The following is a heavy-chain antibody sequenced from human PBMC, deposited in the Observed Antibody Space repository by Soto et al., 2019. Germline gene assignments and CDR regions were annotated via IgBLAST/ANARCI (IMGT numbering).Heavy chain of an antibody. CDR3: ARERGVRGSSSFGY. CDR2: MNPNSGNT. D-gene: IGHD3-10*01. Sequence: QVQLVQSGAEVKKPGASVKVSCKASGYTFTSYDINWVRQATGQGLEWMGWMNPNSGNTGYAQKLQGRVTMTRNTSISTAYMELSSLRSEDTAVYYCARERGVRGSSSFGYWGQGTLVTVSS. CDR1: GYTFTSYD. V-gene: IGHV1-8*01. J-gene: IGHJ4*02.